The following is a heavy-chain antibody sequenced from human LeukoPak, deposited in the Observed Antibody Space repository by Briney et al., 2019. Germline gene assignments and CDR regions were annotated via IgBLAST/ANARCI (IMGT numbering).Heavy chain of an antibody. J-gene: IGHJ6*02. Sequence: ASVKVSCKASGYTFTGYYMHWVRQAPGQGLEWMGGIIPIFGTADYAQKFQGRVTITADESTSTAYMELSSLRSGDTAVYYCARAGFIAAVPALSGMDVWGQGTTVTVSS. V-gene: IGHV1-69*13. CDR3: ARAGFIAAVPALSGMDV. CDR1: GYTFTGYY. CDR2: IIPIFGTA. D-gene: IGHD6-13*01.